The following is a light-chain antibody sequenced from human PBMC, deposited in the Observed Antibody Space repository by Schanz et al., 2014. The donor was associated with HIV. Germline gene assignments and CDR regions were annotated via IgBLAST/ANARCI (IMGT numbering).Light chain of an antibody. CDR2: EGS. CDR3: QSYDSSLRVVV. V-gene: IGLV2-14*02. Sequence: QSALPQPASVSGSPGQSITISCTGTSRDVGGYNYVSWYQQYPGKDPKLIIYEGSQRPSGVPDRFSGSQSGTSASLAITGLQAEDEADYYCQSYDSSLRVVVFGGGTKLTVL. CDR1: SRDVGGYNY. J-gene: IGLJ2*01.